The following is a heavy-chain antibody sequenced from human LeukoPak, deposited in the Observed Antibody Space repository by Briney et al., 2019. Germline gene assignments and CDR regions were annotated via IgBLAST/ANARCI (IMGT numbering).Heavy chain of an antibody. V-gene: IGHV4-39*01. CDR2: VNYNGNT. CDR1: GASIRSSTYY. CDR3: ARRGGDDYNRHFDS. J-gene: IGHJ4*02. D-gene: IGHD5-24*01. Sequence: SETLSLTCTVSGASIRSSTYYWGWIRQPPGKGLEWIGHVNYNGNTYYNPSLKSRVTISVDTSKNQFSLKLTSVTAADTAVYYCARRGGDDYNRHFDSWGQGTLVTVSS.